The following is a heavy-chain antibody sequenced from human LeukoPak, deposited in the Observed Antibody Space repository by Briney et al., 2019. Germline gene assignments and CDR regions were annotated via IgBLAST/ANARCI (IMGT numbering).Heavy chain of an antibody. CDR3: ARDGYSSGWRPVSFDY. CDR1: GYTFTSYA. CDR2: INTNTGNP. V-gene: IGHV7-4-1*02. D-gene: IGHD6-19*01. Sequence: ASVKVSCKASGYTFTSYAMNWVRQAPGQGLEWMGWINTNTGNPTYAQGFTGRFVFSLDTSVSTAYLQISSLKAEDTAMYYCARDGYSSGWRPVSFDYWGQGTLVTVSS. J-gene: IGHJ4*02.